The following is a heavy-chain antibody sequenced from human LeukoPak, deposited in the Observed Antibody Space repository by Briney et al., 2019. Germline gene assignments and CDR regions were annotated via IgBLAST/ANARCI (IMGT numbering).Heavy chain of an antibody. CDR1: GYTCTSYG. Sequence: ASVTVSCKASGYTCTSYGISWVRQAPGQGLEWMGWISAYNCNTNYAQKLQGRVTMTADPSTSTAYMDLRSLRSYDTAVYYCARDQGIAVAAIDYWGQGTLVTVSS. V-gene: IGHV1-18*01. D-gene: IGHD6-19*01. CDR2: ISAYNCNT. CDR3: ARDQGIAVAAIDY. J-gene: IGHJ4*02.